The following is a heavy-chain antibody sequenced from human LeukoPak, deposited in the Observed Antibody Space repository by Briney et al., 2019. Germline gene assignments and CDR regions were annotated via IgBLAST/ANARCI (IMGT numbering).Heavy chain of an antibody. CDR3: ARSSPEAGIDY. V-gene: IGHV4-30-2*01. D-gene: IGHD6-13*01. J-gene: IGHJ4*02. Sequence: SETLSLTCAVSGGSISSGGYSWSWIRQPPGKGLEWTGYIYHSGSTYYNPSLESRVTISVDRSKNQFSLKLSSVTAADTAVYYCARSSPEAGIDYWGQGTLVTVSS. CDR1: GGSISSGGYS. CDR2: IYHSGST.